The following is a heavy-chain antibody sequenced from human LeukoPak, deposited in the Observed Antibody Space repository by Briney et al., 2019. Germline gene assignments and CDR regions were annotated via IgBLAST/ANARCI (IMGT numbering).Heavy chain of an antibody. CDR2: INHSGST. CDR1: GGSFSGYY. D-gene: IGHD3-16*01. J-gene: IGHJ4*02. Sequence: PSETLSLTCAVYGGSFSGYYWSWIRQPPGKGLEWIGEINHSGSTNYNPSLKSRVTISVDTSKNQFSLKLSSVTAADTAVYYCARVVEDVTDWGPGTLVTVSS. CDR3: ARVVEDVTD. V-gene: IGHV4-34*01.